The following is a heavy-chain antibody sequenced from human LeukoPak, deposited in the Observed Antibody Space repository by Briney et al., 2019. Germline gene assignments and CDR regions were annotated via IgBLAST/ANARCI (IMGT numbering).Heavy chain of an antibody. CDR3: ARDDAVYDFWSGYYNVGIGTKYYFDY. V-gene: IGHV3-21*01. CDR1: GFTFSSYS. Sequence: PGGSLRLSCAASGFTFSSYSMNWVRQAPGKGLEWVSSISSSSSYIYYADSVKGRFTISRDNAKNSLYLQMNSLRAEDTAVYYCARDDAVYDFWSGYYNVGIGTKYYFDYWGQGTLVTVSS. D-gene: IGHD3-3*01. CDR2: ISSSSSYI. J-gene: IGHJ4*02.